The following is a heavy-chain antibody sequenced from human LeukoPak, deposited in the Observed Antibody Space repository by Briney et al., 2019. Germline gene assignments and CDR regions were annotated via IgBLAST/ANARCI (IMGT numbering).Heavy chain of an antibody. V-gene: IGHV4-31*03. CDR1: GGSISSGGSY. J-gene: IGHJ4*02. CDR2: IYYSGST. D-gene: IGHD3-9*01. CDR3: AGSYYDILTGYYNSAFDY. Sequence: SQTLSLTCTVSGGSISSGGSYWSWIRQHPGKGLEWIGYIYYSGSTYYNPSLKSRVTISVDTSKNQFSLKLSSVTAADTAVYYCAGSYYDILTGYYNSAFDYWGQGTLVTVSS.